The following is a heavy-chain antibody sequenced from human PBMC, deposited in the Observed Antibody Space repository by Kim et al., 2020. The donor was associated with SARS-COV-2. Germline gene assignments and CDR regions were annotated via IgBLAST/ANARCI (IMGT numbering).Heavy chain of an antibody. CDR2: IYYSGST. CDR3: ASGGHWYYGSGRPYYFDS. Sequence: SETLSLTCTVSGGSISSSSYYWGWIRQPPGKGLEWIGSIYYSGSTYYNPSLKSRVTISVDTSKNQFSLKLSSVTAADTAVYYCASGGHWYYGSGRPYYFDSWGQGTLGTVSS. CDR1: GGSISSSSYY. J-gene: IGHJ4*02. V-gene: IGHV4-39*01. D-gene: IGHD3-10*01.